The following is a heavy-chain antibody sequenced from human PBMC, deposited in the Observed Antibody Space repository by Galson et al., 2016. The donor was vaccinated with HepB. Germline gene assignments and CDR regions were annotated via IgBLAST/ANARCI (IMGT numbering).Heavy chain of an antibody. D-gene: IGHD2/OR15-2a*01. CDR2: IYHSGST. J-gene: IGHJ6*02. CDR1: GASISINTW. V-gene: IGHV4-4*02. Sequence: SETLSLTCAVSGASISINTWWRWVRQPPGKGLEWIGEIYHSGSTNYNPSLKSRVNISVDKSKSQFFLGLTSVTAADTAVYYCARDEGFYNGMDVWGQGTTVTVSS. CDR3: ARDEGFYNGMDV.